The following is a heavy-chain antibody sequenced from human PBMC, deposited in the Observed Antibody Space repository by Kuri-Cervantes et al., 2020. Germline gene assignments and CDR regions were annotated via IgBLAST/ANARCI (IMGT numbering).Heavy chain of an antibody. V-gene: IGHV4-4*02. Sequence: GSLRLSCAVSGGSISSSNWWSWVRQPPGKGLEWIGEIYHSGSTNYNPSLKSRVTISVDKSKNQFSLKLSSVTAADTAMYYCARGRGSSWYYFQHWGQGTLVTVSS. CDR2: IYHSGST. CDR3: ARGRGSSWYYFQH. J-gene: IGHJ1*01. D-gene: IGHD6-13*01. CDR1: GGSISSSNW.